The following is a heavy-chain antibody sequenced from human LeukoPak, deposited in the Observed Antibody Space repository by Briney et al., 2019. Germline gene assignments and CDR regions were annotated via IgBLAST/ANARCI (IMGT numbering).Heavy chain of an antibody. CDR2: ISSDGSKT. V-gene: IGHV3-30*10. CDR1: GFAFNTYS. J-gene: IGHJ2*01. D-gene: IGHD3-9*01. CDR3: ARDLIVINFDWHHRYFDL. Sequence: GGSLRLSCAASGFAFNTYSLHWVRQAPDTGLEWMAGISSDGSKTYYTHSVQDRFTISRDNSKNTLYLQMNSLRAEDTAVYYCARDLIVINFDWHHRYFDLWGRGTLVTVSS.